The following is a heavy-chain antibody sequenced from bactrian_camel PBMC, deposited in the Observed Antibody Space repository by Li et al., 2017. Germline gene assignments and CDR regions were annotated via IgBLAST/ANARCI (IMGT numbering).Heavy chain of an antibody. V-gene: IGHV3S40*01. J-gene: IGHJ4*01. CDR3: AARYFSDCSWRPLAYNY. CDR1: GFTFSNYD. D-gene: IGHD6*01. Sequence: DVQLVESGGGLVQPGGSLKLSCTGFGFTFSNYDMSWVRQPPGKGLEWVAGIKPDGGRSYYRDSVKGRFTISHDNAKNTLYLQMNSLKPEDTAMYYCAARYFSDCSWRPLAYNYWGQGTQVTVS. CDR2: IKPDGGRS.